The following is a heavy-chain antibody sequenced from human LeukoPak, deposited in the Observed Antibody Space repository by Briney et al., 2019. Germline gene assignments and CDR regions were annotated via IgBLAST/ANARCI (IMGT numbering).Heavy chain of an antibody. Sequence: GASVKVSCKASGYTFTSYDINWVRQATGQGLEWMGIIDPSGGSTSYAQKFQGRVTMTRDTSTSTVYMELSSLRSEDTAVYYCAGDSSGKGGYFDYWGQGTLVTVSS. CDR2: IDPSGGST. V-gene: IGHV1-46*01. CDR1: GYTFTSYD. J-gene: IGHJ4*02. CDR3: AGDSSGKGGYFDY. D-gene: IGHD3-22*01.